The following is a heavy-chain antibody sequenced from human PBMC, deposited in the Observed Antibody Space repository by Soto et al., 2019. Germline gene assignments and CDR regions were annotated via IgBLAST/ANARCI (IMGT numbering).Heavy chain of an antibody. V-gene: IGHV1-18*04. CDR2: ISAYNGNT. J-gene: IGHJ6*02. D-gene: IGHD3-10*01. Sequence: GASVKVSCKASGYTFTSHGISWVRQAPGQGLEWMGWISAYNGNTNYAQKLQGRVTMTTDTSTSTAYMELRSLRSDDTAVYYCAREGRITMVRGYYYYYGMDVWGQGTTVTVSS. CDR1: GYTFTSHG. CDR3: AREGRITMVRGYYYYYGMDV.